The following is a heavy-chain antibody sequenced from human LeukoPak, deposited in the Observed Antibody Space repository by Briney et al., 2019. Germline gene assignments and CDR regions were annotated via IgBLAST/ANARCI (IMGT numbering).Heavy chain of an antibody. CDR3: ARVRRDCSGGTCYSYDY. Sequence: GGSLRLSCAASGFTFSSYWMSWVRQAPGKGLEWVSAISSNGDFTYYADSVRGRFTISRDNSKNTVFLQMNGLRAEDTAVYYCARVRRDCSGGTCYSYDYWGQGTLVTVSS. J-gene: IGHJ4*02. D-gene: IGHD2-15*01. V-gene: IGHV3-23*01. CDR2: ISSNGDFT. CDR1: GFTFSSYW.